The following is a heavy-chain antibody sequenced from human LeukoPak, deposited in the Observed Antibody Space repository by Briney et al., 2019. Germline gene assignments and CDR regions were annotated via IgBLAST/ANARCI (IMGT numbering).Heavy chain of an antibody. D-gene: IGHD1-14*01. CDR3: TRDRSRAEDD. V-gene: IGHV3-7*01. CDR2: INQGGSDK. J-gene: IGHJ4*02. Sequence: WGSLRLSCAASGFTFSGYWMSWVRQAPGKGLEWVANINQGGSDKYYVDSVKGRFTISRDNANNLLYLQMNSLRGEDTALYYCTRDRSRAEDDWGQGTLVTVSS. CDR1: GFTFSGYW.